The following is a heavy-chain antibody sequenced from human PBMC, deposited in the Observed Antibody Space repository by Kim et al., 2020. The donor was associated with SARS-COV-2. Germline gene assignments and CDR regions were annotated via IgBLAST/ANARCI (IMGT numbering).Heavy chain of an antibody. Sequence: KSRVTISIDTSKNQFSLKLSSVTAADTAVYYCARDVPDPYNSGWYGVFDYWGQGILVTVSS. J-gene: IGHJ4*02. D-gene: IGHD6-19*01. CDR3: ARDVPDPYNSGWYGVFDY. V-gene: IGHV4-59*01.